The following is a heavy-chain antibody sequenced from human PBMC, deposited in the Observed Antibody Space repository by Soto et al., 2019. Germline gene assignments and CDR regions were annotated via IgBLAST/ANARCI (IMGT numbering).Heavy chain of an antibody. CDR3: AKDYYDFWSGYYPPLGYYYYYGMDV. CDR2: ISGSGGST. CDR1: GFTFSSYA. V-gene: IGHV3-23*01. D-gene: IGHD3-3*01. Sequence: GGSLRLSCAASGFTFSSYAMSWVRQAPGKGLEWVSAISGSGGSTYYADSVKGRFTISRDNSKNTLYLQMNSLRAEDTAVYYCAKDYYDFWSGYYPPLGYYYYYGMDVWGQGTTVNVSS. J-gene: IGHJ6*02.